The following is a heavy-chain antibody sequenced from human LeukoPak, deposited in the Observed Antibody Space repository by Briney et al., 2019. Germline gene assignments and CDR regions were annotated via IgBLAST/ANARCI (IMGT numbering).Heavy chain of an antibody. CDR1: GYSISSGYY. CDR2: IYHSGST. CDR3: ARLGPVAGEFDY. J-gene: IGHJ4*02. Sequence: SETLSLXCAVSGYSISSGYYWGWIRQPPGKGLEWIGSIYHSGSTYYNPSLKSRVTISVDTSKNQFSLKLSSVTAADTAVYYCARLGPVAGEFDYWGQGTLVTVSS. V-gene: IGHV4-38-2*01. D-gene: IGHD6-19*01.